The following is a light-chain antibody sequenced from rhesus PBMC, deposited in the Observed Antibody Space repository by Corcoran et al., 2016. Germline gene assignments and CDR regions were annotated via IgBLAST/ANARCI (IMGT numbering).Light chain of an antibody. CDR2: AAS. CDR3: QPHHTYPLT. CDR1: QDISIY. Sequence: DIQMTQTPSSLSASVGDRVTITRRASQDISIYLAWYQQKPGKAPNLLIYAASTLHDGVPSRFSGRGSGTVFTLTIGRLQPEGFATYYCQPHHTYPLTFGGRTKVELK. J-gene: IGKJ4*01. V-gene: IGKV1-25*01.